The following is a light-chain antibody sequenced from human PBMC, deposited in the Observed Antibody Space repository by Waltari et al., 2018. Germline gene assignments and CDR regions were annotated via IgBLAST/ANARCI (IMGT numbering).Light chain of an antibody. V-gene: IGKV3-11*01. CDR2: DAS. Sequence: EIVLTQSPAILSFSTGERATLSCRASQSVGTYLAWYQQRPVQSPRLLIYDASNRATGIPARFTGSGSETDFTLTISSLQPEDFAVYYCQQRRNWPLTFGGGTRVQI. CDR3: QQRRNWPLT. J-gene: IGKJ4*01. CDR1: QSVGTY.